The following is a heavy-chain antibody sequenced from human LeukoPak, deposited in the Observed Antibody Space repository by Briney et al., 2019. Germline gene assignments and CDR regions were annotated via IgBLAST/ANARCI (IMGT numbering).Heavy chain of an antibody. CDR2: INPNSGGT. D-gene: IGHD1-26*01. J-gene: IGHJ4*02. Sequence: ASVKVSCKASGYTFTGYYMHWVRQAPGRGLEWMGRINPNSGGTNYAQKFQGRVTMTRDTSISTAYMELSRLRSDDTAVYYCARFEVGATILERRNPNDYWGQGTLVTVSS. CDR3: ARFEVGATILERRNPNDY. CDR1: GYTFTGYY. V-gene: IGHV1-2*06.